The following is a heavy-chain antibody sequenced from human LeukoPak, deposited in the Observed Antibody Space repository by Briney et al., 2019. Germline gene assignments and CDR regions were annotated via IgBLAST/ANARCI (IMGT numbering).Heavy chain of an antibody. V-gene: IGHV3-21*01. J-gene: IGHJ4*02. Sequence: PGGSLRLSCAASGFTFSSYAMSWVRQAPGKGLEWVSSISSSSSYIYYADSVKGRFTISRDNAKNSLYLQMNSLRAEDTAVYYCARAPPGGYCSGGSCYYNYWGQGTLVTVSS. CDR3: ARAPPGGYCSGGSCYYNY. D-gene: IGHD2-15*01. CDR1: GFTFSSYA. CDR2: ISSSSSYI.